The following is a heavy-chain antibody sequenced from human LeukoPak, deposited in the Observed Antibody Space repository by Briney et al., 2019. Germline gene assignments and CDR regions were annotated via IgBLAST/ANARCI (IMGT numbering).Heavy chain of an antibody. V-gene: IGHV4-59*01. J-gene: IGHJ4*02. CDR3: ARGIAFDY. D-gene: IGHD6-13*01. CDR2: IYYSGST. Sequence: SETLSLTCTVSGGSISTYYWSWIRQPPGKGLEWIGYIYYSGSTNYNPSLKSRVTISVDTSKNQFSLKLSSVTAADTPVYYCARGIAFDYWGQGTLVTVSS. CDR1: GGSISTYY.